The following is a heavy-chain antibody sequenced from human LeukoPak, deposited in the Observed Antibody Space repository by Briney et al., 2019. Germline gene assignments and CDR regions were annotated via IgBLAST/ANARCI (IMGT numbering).Heavy chain of an antibody. D-gene: IGHD1-26*01. CDR1: GFTFSSSG. CDR2: ISYDGSNK. Sequence: GGSLRLSCAASGFTFSSSGMHWVRQAPGKGLEWVAVISYDGSNKYYADSVKGRFTFSRDNSKNTLYLQMNSLRAEDTAVYYCAREGFSGSYIDYWGQGTLVTVSS. J-gene: IGHJ4*02. CDR3: AREGFSGSYIDY. V-gene: IGHV3-30*03.